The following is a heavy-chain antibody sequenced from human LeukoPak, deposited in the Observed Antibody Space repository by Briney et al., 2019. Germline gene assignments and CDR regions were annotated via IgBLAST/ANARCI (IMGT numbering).Heavy chain of an antibody. CDR3: ARRYCSGGSCYSDNWFDP. Sequence: SETLSLTCTVSGGSISSSSYYWGWIRQPPGKGLEWIGSIYYSGSTYYNPSLKSRVTLSVDTSKNQFSLKLSSVTAADTAVYYCARRYCSGGSCYSDNWFDPWGQGTLVTVSS. CDR1: GGSISSSSYY. CDR2: IYYSGST. J-gene: IGHJ5*02. D-gene: IGHD2-15*01. V-gene: IGHV4-39*01.